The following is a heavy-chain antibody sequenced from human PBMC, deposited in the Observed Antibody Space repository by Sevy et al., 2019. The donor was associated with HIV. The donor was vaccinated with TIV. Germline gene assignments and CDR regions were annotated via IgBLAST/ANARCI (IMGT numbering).Heavy chain of an antibody. D-gene: IGHD6-13*01. CDR3: TTASWSQEDYYNY. J-gene: IGHJ4*02. Sequence: GGSLRLTCAASGFTFSNAWMSWVRQAPGKGLEWVGRIKGKIYDGTIDYAAPVKGRFSISRDDSKNTLYLQMNSLKTEDTAVYYCTTASWSQEDYYNYWGQGTLVTVSS. V-gene: IGHV3-15*01. CDR1: GFTFSNAW. CDR2: IKGKIYDGTI.